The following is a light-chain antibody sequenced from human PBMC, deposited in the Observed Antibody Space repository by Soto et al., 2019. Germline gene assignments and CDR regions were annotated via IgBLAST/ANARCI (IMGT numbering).Light chain of an antibody. Sequence: SYELTQPPSVSVAPGQTAMITCGGNDIGSKSVHWYQQRPGQAPVLVVYDDRDRPSGIPERFSGSNSGSTATLTISRVEAGDEADYYCQVWDRNNNPVLFGGGTKLTVL. CDR2: DDR. CDR1: DIGSKS. J-gene: IGLJ3*02. CDR3: QVWDRNNNPVL. V-gene: IGLV3-21*02.